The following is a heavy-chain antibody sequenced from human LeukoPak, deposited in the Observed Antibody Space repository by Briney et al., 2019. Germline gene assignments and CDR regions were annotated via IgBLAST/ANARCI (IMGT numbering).Heavy chain of an antibody. V-gene: IGHV3-7*01. CDR2: IKQDGSEK. D-gene: IGHD6-13*01. J-gene: IGHJ4*02. CDR1: GFSVSGYW. Sequence: GGSLRLSCAVSGFSVSGYWMTWVHQAPGKGLEWVADIKQDGSEKNYVDSVKGRFTISRDNAENSLFLQMNSLRVEDTAVYYCAREWQGGIAAAGTRIEGDYWGQGTLVAVSS. CDR3: AREWQGGIAAAGTRIEGDY.